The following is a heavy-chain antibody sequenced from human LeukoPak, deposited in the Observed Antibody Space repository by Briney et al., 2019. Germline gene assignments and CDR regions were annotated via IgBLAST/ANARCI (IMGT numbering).Heavy chain of an antibody. CDR1: GYTFTGYY. J-gene: IGHJ5*02. V-gene: IGHV1-2*02. Sequence: ASVKVSCKACGYTFTGYYMHWVRQAPGQGLEWMGWINPNSGGTNYAQKFQGRVTMTRDTSISTAYMELSRLRSDDTAVYYCARDWLLWFGELLSPAAWFEPWGQGTLVTVSS. CDR3: ARDWLLWFGELLSPAAWFEP. D-gene: IGHD3-10*01. CDR2: INPNSGGT.